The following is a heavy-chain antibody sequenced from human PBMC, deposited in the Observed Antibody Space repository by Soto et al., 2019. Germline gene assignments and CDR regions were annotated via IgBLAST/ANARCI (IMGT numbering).Heavy chain of an antibody. CDR2: INPLPTSGST. Sequence: QVQLVQSGAEVKKPGASVKVSCKASGYIFTNYYIHWVRQAPGQGLEWMAIINPLPTSGSTNYAQKFQGRVTVTRDTSTSTVYLELSSLRSDDTAVYSFARDLAAAAYWGQGTLVTVSS. J-gene: IGHJ4*02. CDR1: GYIFTNYY. V-gene: IGHV1-46*01. CDR3: ARDLAAAAY. D-gene: IGHD6-13*01.